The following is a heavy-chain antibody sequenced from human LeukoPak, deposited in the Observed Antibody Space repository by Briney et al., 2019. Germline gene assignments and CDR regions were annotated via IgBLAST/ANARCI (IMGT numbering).Heavy chain of an antibody. J-gene: IGHJ6*02. CDR2: IKSKTDGETT. CDR1: GFTFSNGY. V-gene: IGHV3-15*01. CDR3: ATRAFYYGLDV. Sequence: GGSLRLSCAAFGFTFSNGYMTWVRQAPGKGLEWVGRIKSKTDGETTDYGAPVKGRFTISRDDSKNTLYLQMNSLKTEDTAVYYCATRAFYYGLDVWGQGTTVTVSS.